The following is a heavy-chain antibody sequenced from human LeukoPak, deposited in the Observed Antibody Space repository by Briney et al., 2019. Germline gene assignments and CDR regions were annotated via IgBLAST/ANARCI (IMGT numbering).Heavy chain of an antibody. CDR1: GGSFSGYY. V-gene: IGHV4-34*01. D-gene: IGHD3-3*01. Sequence: PSETLSLTCAVYGGSFSGYYWSWIRQPPGKGLEWIGEINHSGSTNYNPSLKSRVTISVDTSKNQFSLKLSSVTAADTAVYYCARSYDFRDAFDIWGQGTMVTVSS. CDR2: INHSGST. CDR3: ARSYDFRDAFDI. J-gene: IGHJ3*02.